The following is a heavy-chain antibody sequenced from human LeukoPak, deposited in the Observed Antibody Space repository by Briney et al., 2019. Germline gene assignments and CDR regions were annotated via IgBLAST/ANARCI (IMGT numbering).Heavy chain of an antibody. V-gene: IGHV1-2*07. Sequence: ASVRVSCKASGYSFTAYYIHWVRQAPGQGLEWMRWINSNSGGTKCAPRFQGRVTLTRNTSLSTVYMEMSGLTSDDTAIYYCAREPGTATGYWGQGTLVAISS. CDR3: AREPGTATGY. CDR1: GYSFTAYY. CDR2: INSNSGGT. J-gene: IGHJ4*02. D-gene: IGHD1-1*01.